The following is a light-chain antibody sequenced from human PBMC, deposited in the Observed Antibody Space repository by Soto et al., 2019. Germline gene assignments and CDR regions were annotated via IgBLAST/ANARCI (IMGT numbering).Light chain of an antibody. CDR1: SSNIGSNT. V-gene: IGLV1-44*01. CDR3: AAWDDSLNGFYV. CDR2: SNN. J-gene: IGLJ1*01. Sequence: QSVLPQPPSASGTPVQRVTISCSGSSSNIGSNTVNWYQQLPGTAPKLLIYSNNQRPSGVPDRFSGSKSGTSASLAISGLQSEDEADYYCAAWDDSLNGFYVFGTGTKVTVL.